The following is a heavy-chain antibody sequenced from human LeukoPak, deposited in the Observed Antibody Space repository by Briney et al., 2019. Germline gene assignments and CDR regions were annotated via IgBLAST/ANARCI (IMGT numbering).Heavy chain of an antibody. CDR3: ARDGQTSSIRFDF. D-gene: IGHD6-13*01. Sequence: GGSLRLSCAASGFTVSSNYMTWVRQTPGKGLEWVSVVLSGATTYYADSVKGRFTISTDNSKNTLYLQMNSLRAEDTAVYYCARDGQTSSIRFDFWGQGTLVTVSS. V-gene: IGHV3-66*01. CDR2: VLSGATT. J-gene: IGHJ4*02. CDR1: GFTVSSNY.